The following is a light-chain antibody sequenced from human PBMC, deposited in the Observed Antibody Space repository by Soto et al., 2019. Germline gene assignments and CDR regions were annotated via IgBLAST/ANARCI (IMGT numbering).Light chain of an antibody. V-gene: IGKV1-5*01. CDR2: GAS. CDR3: QHHNSYSQT. J-gene: IGKJ1*01. Sequence: DIQLTQSPPTLSASVGDRVTITCRASQSIRYYLAWYQQMPGKAPKLLIYGASSLQSGVPSRFSGSGSGTEFTLTISSLQPEDFATYFCQHHNSYSQTFGQGTKV. CDR1: QSIRYY.